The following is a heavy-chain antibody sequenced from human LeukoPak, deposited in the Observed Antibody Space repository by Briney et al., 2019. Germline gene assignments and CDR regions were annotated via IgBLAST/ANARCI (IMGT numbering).Heavy chain of an antibody. CDR1: GYTFTGYY. Sequence: ASVKVSCKASGYTFTGYYMHWVRQAPGQGFEWMGWINPNSGGTNYAQKFQGRVTMTRDTSISTAYMELSRLRSDDTAVYYCAGDSSGYYTIDYWGQGTLVTVSS. D-gene: IGHD3-22*01. J-gene: IGHJ4*02. CDR2: INPNSGGT. V-gene: IGHV1-2*02. CDR3: AGDSSGYYTIDY.